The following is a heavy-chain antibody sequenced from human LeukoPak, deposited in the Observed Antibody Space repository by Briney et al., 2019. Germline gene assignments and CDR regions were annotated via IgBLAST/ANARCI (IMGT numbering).Heavy chain of an antibody. Sequence: PSETLSLTCAVSGYPIGTDYYWGWIRQPPGKGLEWIGSIYNSGSTYYNPSLKSRITISVDTSKNQFSLKLSSVTAADTAVYYCARNSSSSSPPERYNWFDPWGQGTLVTVSS. D-gene: IGHD6-6*01. CDR2: IYNSGST. V-gene: IGHV4-38-2*01. CDR3: ARNSSSSSPPERYNWFDP. J-gene: IGHJ5*02. CDR1: GYPIGTDYY.